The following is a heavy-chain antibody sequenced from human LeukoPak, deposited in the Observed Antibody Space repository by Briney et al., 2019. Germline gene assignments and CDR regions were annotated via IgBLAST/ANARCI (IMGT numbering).Heavy chain of an antibody. CDR3: ARDLWYFDPSHAFDI. V-gene: IGHV4-38-2*02. CDR1: DYSISSGYY. Sequence: TSETLSLTCAVSDYSISSGYYWGWIRQPPGKRLEWIGTIYHSGSTYYNPSLKSRVTISVDTSKNQFSLKLSSVTAADTAVYYCARDLWYFDPSHAFDIWGQGTMVTVSS. D-gene: IGHD3-9*01. CDR2: IYHSGST. J-gene: IGHJ3*02.